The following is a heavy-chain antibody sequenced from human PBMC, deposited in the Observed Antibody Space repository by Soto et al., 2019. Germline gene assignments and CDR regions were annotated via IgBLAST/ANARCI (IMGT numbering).Heavy chain of an antibody. CDR3: ARDLGRTAAGYYYYAMDV. J-gene: IGHJ6*02. V-gene: IGHV3-7*01. D-gene: IGHD2-2*01. CDR2: IKQDGSEK. Sequence: GGSLRLSCAASGFTFSSFWMNWVRQAPGKGLEWVANIKQDGSEKYFLDSVQGRFTISRDNAKNSLYLQMNSLRDEDTAVYYCARDLGRTAAGYYYYAMDVWGQGTTVTVSS. CDR1: GFTFSSFW.